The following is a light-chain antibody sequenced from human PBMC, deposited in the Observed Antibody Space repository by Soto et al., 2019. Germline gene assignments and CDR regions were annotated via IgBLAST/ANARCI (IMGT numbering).Light chain of an antibody. CDR2: GAS. Sequence: EIVMTQSPATLSVSPGERATLSCRASQNVGNNLVWYQQKPGQAPRLLIYGASTRAAGIPDMFSGSGSGTEFTLTISGLQSDDFAVYYCQQFNNWPPWTFGQGTKVEIK. V-gene: IGKV3-15*01. CDR1: QNVGNN. CDR3: QQFNNWPPWT. J-gene: IGKJ1*01.